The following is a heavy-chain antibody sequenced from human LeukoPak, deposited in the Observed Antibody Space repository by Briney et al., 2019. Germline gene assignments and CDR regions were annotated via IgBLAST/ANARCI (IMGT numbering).Heavy chain of an antibody. CDR2: IFGSGGST. V-gene: IGHV3-23*01. CDR3: AKTTTGYSSGRFPGWPVDY. Sequence: GGSLRLSCAASGFTFSSYAMYWVRQAPGKGLEWVSGIFGSGGSTHYADSVKGRFTISRDNSENTVYLQMNSLRAEDTAVYYCAKTTTGYSSGRFPGWPVDYWGQGTLVTVSS. D-gene: IGHD6-19*01. J-gene: IGHJ4*02. CDR1: GFTFSSYA.